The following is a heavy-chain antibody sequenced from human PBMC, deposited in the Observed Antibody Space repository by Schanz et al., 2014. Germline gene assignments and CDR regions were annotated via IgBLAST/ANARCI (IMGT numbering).Heavy chain of an antibody. V-gene: IGHV3-33*08. D-gene: IGHD5-12*01. CDR2: ISYDGSKK. Sequence: VQLVESGGGLVKPGGSLRLSCATSGLTFTSAWMSWVRQAPGKGLEWVGVISYDGSKKSYADSVKGRFTISRDNSKNTLFLQMNSLRAEDTAVYYCARKVVATIGGYYDNWGQGTLVTVSS. CDR3: ARKVVATIGGYYDN. J-gene: IGHJ4*02. CDR1: GLTFTSAW.